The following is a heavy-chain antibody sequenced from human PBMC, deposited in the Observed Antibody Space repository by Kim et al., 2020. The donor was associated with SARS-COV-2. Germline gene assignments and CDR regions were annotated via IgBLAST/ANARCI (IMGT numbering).Heavy chain of an antibody. V-gene: IGHV4-34*01. Sequence: YHPSRKTRVPISVDTSKTQFSLKLSSVTAADTAVYYCARDYYYGSGSYDYWGQGTLVTVSS. D-gene: IGHD3-10*01. CDR3: ARDYYYGSGSYDY. J-gene: IGHJ4*02.